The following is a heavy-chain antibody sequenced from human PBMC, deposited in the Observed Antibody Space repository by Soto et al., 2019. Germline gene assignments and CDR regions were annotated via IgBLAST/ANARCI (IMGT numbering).Heavy chain of an antibody. D-gene: IGHD3-10*01. CDR2: IYHSGST. Sequence: KPSETLSLTCAVSGYSISSGYYWGWIRQPPGKGLEWIGSIYHSGSTYYNPSLKSRVTISVDTSKNQFSLKLSSVTAADTAVYYCASCPSLSDYYYGMDVWGQGTTVTVSS. V-gene: IGHV4-38-2*01. J-gene: IGHJ6*02. CDR1: GYSISSGYY. CDR3: ASCPSLSDYYYGMDV.